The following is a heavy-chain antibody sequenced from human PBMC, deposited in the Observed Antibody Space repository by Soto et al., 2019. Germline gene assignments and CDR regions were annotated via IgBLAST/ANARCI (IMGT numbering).Heavy chain of an antibody. CDR1: GYTFSTSG. CDR3: ARAGAAPYYYYGMEV. Sequence: QVQLVQSGAEVRKPGASVKVSCKASGYTFSTSGMSWLRQAPGQGLEWRGWISTYNGDTNDAPKFQDRVTMTSDTSTSTVYMELRSLRSDDTAVYYCARAGAAPYYYYGMEVWGQGTRVTVSS. V-gene: IGHV1-18*01. CDR2: ISTYNGDT. D-gene: IGHD2-15*01. J-gene: IGHJ6*02.